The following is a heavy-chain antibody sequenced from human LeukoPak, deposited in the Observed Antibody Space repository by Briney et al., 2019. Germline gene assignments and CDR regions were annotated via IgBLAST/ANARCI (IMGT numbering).Heavy chain of an antibody. CDR1: GFTFSSYS. D-gene: IGHD6-19*01. CDR3: AKDPEGSGWYYFDY. J-gene: IGHJ4*02. Sequence: GGSLRLSCAASGFTFSSYSMNWVRQAPGKGLEWVSAISGSGGSTYYADSVKGRFTISRDNSKNTLYLQMNSLRAEDTAVYYCAKDPEGSGWYYFDYWGQGTLVTVSS. CDR2: ISGSGGST. V-gene: IGHV3-23*01.